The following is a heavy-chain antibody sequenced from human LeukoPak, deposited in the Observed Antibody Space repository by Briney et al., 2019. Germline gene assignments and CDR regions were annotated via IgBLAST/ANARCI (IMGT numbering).Heavy chain of an antibody. D-gene: IGHD5-18*01. CDR3: AHRDTTMVRVDY. J-gene: IGHJ4*02. V-gene: IGHV3-7*03. CDR2: MRGDGSRL. CDR1: GFSISTFW. Sequence: PGGSLRLSCVASGFSISTFWMTWVRQAPGKGLEWVANMRGDGSRLYYMDSVKGRFTISRDDSKNTLYLQMNSLKTEDTAVYFCAHRDTTMVRVDYWGQGTLVTVSS.